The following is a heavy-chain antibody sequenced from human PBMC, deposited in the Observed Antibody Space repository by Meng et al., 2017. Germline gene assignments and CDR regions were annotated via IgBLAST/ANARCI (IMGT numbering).Heavy chain of an antibody. CDR2: IIPILGIA. D-gene: IGHD2-2*01. CDR1: GGTFSSYT. J-gene: IGHJ5*02. V-gene: IGHV1-69*04. CDR3: VRDVAEYQLPDLRGNWFDP. Sequence: SVKVSCKASGGTFSSYTISWVRQAPGQGLEWMGRIIPILGIANYAQKFQGRVTITADKSTSTAYMELSSLRSEDTAVYYCVRDVAEYQLPDLRGNWFDPWGQGTLVTVSS.